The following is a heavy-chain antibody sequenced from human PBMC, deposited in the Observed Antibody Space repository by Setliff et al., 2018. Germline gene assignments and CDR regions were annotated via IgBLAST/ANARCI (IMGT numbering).Heavy chain of an antibody. J-gene: IGHJ4*02. CDR2: INHSGST. Sequence: SETLSLTCAVYGGSFSGYYWSWIRQPPGKGLEWIGEINHSGSTNYNPSLKSRVTISVDTSKKQFSLKLRSVTAADTAVYYCARGRWPFDYWGQGTLVTVSS. CDR3: ARGRWPFDY. D-gene: IGHD2-15*01. V-gene: IGHV4-34*01. CDR1: GGSFSGYY.